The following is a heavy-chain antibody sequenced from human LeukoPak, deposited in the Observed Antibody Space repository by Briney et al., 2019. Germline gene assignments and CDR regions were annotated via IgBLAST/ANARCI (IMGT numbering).Heavy chain of an antibody. CDR3: ARGFQLPHPLEDWLDP. D-gene: IGHD2-2*01. CDR1: GYTFIGYY. Sequence: ASVTVSCKAYGYTFIGYYIHWVRQAPGQGLEWMGWINPNSGGKNYAQKFQGRVTLTRDTSISTAYMDLSRLTSDDTAVYYCARGFQLPHPLEDWLDPWGQGTLVTVSS. CDR2: INPNSGGK. V-gene: IGHV1-2*02. J-gene: IGHJ5*02.